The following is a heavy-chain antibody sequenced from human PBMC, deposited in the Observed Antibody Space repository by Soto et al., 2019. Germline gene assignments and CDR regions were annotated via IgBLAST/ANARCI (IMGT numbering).Heavy chain of an antibody. CDR1: GYTFTSYG. Sequence: QVQLVQSGAEVKKPGASVKVSCKASGYTFTSYGISWVRQAPGQGLEWMGWISAYNGNTNYAQKLQGRVTMTTDTSTSTADMELRSLRSDDTAVYYCASFNYYGAGSYGSLSDWYGMDVWGQGTTVTVSS. CDR3: ASFNYYGAGSYGSLSDWYGMDV. V-gene: IGHV1-18*01. D-gene: IGHD3-10*01. CDR2: ISAYNGNT. J-gene: IGHJ6*02.